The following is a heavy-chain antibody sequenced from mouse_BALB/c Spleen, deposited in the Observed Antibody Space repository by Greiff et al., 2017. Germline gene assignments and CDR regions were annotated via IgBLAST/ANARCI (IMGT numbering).Heavy chain of an antibody. Sequence: EVMLVESGGGLVKPGGSLKLSCAASGFTFSDYYMYWVRQTPEKRLEWVATISDGGSYTYYPDSVKGRFTISRDNAKNNLYLQMSSLKSEDTAMYYCAREGLGRVDYWGQGTSVTVSS. D-gene: IGHD4-1*01. CDR2: ISDGGSYT. CDR1: GFTFSDYY. V-gene: IGHV5-4*02. CDR3: AREGLGRVDY. J-gene: IGHJ4*01.